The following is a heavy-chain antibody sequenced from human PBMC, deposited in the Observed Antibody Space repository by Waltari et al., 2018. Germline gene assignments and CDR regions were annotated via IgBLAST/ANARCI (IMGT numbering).Heavy chain of an antibody. J-gene: IGHJ5*02. CDR2: IYYSGST. Sequence: QLQLQESGPGLVKPSETLSLTCTVSGGSISSSSYYWGWIRTPPGKGLEWIGSIYYSGSTYYNPSLKSRVTISVDTSKNQFSLKLSSVTAADTAVYYCARGQDIVRDNWFDPWGQGTLVTVSS. CDR1: GGSISSSSYY. D-gene: IGHD2-15*01. CDR3: ARGQDIVRDNWFDP. V-gene: IGHV4-39*07.